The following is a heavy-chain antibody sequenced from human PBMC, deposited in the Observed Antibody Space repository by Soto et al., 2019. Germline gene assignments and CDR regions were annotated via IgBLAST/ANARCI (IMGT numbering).Heavy chain of an antibody. CDR3: AKERNDFWSGTTGGFDH. J-gene: IGHJ4*02. D-gene: IGHD3-3*01. Sequence: GVLRLSCAVSGFTFSSYAMSWVRQAPGKGLDWVSGISGSGGSTYYAESVKGRFTISRDNPKNTVYVQMNSLRPEDTAIYYCAKERNDFWSGTTGGFDHWGQGLLVTVSS. V-gene: IGHV3-23*01. CDR2: ISGSGGST. CDR1: GFTFSSYA.